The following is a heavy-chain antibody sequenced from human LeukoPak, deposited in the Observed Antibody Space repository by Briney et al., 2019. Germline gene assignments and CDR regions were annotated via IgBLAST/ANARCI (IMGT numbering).Heavy chain of an antibody. Sequence: GGSLRLSRAASGFTFSSYSMNWVRQAPGKGLEWVSYISSSSSTIYYADSVKGRFTISRDNAKNSLYLQMNSLRAEDTAVYYCARESAVYLDYWGQGTLVTVSS. CDR3: ARESAVYLDY. CDR1: GFTFSSYS. CDR2: ISSSSSTI. D-gene: IGHD4/OR15-4a*01. V-gene: IGHV3-48*01. J-gene: IGHJ4*02.